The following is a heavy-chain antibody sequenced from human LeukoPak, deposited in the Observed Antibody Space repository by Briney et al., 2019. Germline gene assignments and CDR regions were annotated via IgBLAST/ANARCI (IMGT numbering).Heavy chain of an antibody. J-gene: IGHJ4*02. D-gene: IGHD2-21*02. CDR3: AREDSDIVVVTVHGERYFDY. CDR1: GFTFSSYE. CDR2: ISSSGSTI. V-gene: IGHV3-48*03. Sequence: GGSLGLSCAASGFTFSSYEMNWVRQAPGKGLEGVSYISSSGSTIYYADSVKGRFTISRDNAKNSLYLQMNSLRAEDTAVYYCAREDSDIVVVTVHGERYFDYWGQGTLVTVSS.